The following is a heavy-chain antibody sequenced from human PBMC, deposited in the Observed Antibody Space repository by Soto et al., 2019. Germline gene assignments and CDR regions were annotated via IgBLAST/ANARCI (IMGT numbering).Heavy chain of an antibody. J-gene: IGHJ4*02. Sequence: QITLKESGPTPVKPTQTLTLTCTFSGFSLSTSGVGVGWIRQPPGKALEWLALIYWDDDKRYSPSLKSRLTITKDTTKNPVVLTQTNRDPVETATNSCAHRRRGSYFGSWGQGTLVTVSS. CDR3: AHRRRGSYFGS. CDR1: GFSLSTSGVG. V-gene: IGHV2-5*02. D-gene: IGHD3-16*01. CDR2: IYWDDDK.